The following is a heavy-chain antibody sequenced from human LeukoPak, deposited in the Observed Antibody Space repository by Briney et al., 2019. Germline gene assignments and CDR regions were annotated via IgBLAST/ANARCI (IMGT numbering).Heavy chain of an antibody. CDR1: GYTFTSYG. V-gene: IGHV1-18*01. CDR2: ISSYNGNT. D-gene: IGHD2-21*01. Sequence: ASVKVSCKASGYTFTSYGFNWVRQAPGQGLEWMGWISSYNGNTNYAQKLQGRVTMTTDTSTSTAYMELRSLRSDDTAVYYCVWSYYYGMDVWGQGTTVTVSS. J-gene: IGHJ6*02. CDR3: VWSYYYGMDV.